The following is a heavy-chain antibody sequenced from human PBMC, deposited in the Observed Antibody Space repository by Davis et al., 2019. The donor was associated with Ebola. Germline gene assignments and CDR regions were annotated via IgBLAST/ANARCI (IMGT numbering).Heavy chain of an antibody. Sequence: GESLKISCAASGFTFSHYAMSWIRQAPGKGLEWVSAVPGSGGSALSADSVKGRFTISRDNAKNTLYLQMNSLRVEDTAIYYCAKATPVTQRPWGQGTLVTVSS. CDR3: AKATPVTQRP. CDR1: GFTFSHYA. D-gene: IGHD4-17*01. J-gene: IGHJ5*02. CDR2: VPGSGGSA. V-gene: IGHV3-23*01.